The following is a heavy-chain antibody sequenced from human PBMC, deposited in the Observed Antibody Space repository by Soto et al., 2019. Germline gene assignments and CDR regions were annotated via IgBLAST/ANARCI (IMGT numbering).Heavy chain of an antibody. D-gene: IGHD2-15*01. CDR1: GGTFSSYA. CDR2: IIPIFGTA. J-gene: IGHJ4*02. V-gene: IGHV1-69*01. CDR3: ARESLGYCSGGSCYSPYYFDY. Sequence: QVQLVQSGAEVKKPGSSVKVSCKASGGTFSSYAISWVRQAPGQGLEWMGGIIPIFGTANYAQKFQGRVTMTADESTSTAYMELSSLRSEDTAVYYCARESLGYCSGGSCYSPYYFDYWGQGTLVTVSS.